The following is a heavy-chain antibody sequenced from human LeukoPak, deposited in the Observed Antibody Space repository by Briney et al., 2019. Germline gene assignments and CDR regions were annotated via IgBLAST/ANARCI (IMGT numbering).Heavy chain of an antibody. D-gene: IGHD3-3*01. J-gene: IGHJ1*01. CDR2: INPNGGGT. CDR3: ARDAGPTYYDFWSGCYSH. V-gene: IGHV1-2*06. CDR1: GYTFTGYY. Sequence: ASVKVSCKASGYTFTGYYMHWVRQAPGQGLEWMGRINPNGGGTNYAQKFQGRVTMTRDTSISTAYMELSRLRSDDTAVYYCARDAGPTYYDFWSGCYSHWGQGTLVTVSP.